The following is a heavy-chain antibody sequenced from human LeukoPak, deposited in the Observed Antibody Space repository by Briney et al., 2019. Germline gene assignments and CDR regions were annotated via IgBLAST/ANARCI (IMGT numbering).Heavy chain of an antibody. CDR2: IIPMFGTA. D-gene: IGHD1-14*01. CDR3: ARGSPEAGNAFDY. V-gene: IGHV1-69*13. J-gene: IGHJ4*02. CDR1: RGTFSNYA. Sequence: GASVKVSCKASRGTFSNYAISWVRQAPGQGLEWMGGIIPMFGTANYAQKFQGRVTITADESTSTAYMELSSLRSEDTAVYYCARGSPEAGNAFDYWGQGTLVTVSS.